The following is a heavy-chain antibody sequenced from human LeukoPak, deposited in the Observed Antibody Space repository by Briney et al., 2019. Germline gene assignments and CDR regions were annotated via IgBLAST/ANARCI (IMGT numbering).Heavy chain of an antibody. CDR3: GRGADGIDF. Sequence: GGSLRLSCAASGFTFSNYLMHWVRQAPGKGLVWVSRINTDETNAYADSVKGRFTISRDNAKNTLYLQMNNLRVEDSAVYFCGRGADGIDFWGQGRTVIVSS. CDR2: INTDETNA. V-gene: IGHV3-74*01. CDR1: GFTFSNYL. J-gene: IGHJ3*01.